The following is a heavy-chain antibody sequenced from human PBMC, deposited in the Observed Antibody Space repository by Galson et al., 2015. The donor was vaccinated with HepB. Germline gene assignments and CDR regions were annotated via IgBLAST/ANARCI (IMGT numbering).Heavy chain of an antibody. CDR3: ARLYYGMDV. CDR2: ISAYNGNT. V-gene: IGHV1-18*04. J-gene: IGHJ6*02. CDR1: GYNFTTYG. Sequence: SVKVSCKASGYNFTTYGISWVRQAPGQGLECMGWISAYNGNTNYAQNVQGRVTMTTDTSTSTAYMELRSLRSDDTAVYYCARLYYGMDVWGQGTLVTVSS.